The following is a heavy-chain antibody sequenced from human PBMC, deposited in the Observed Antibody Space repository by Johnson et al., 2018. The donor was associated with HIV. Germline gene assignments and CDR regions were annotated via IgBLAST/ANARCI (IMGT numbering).Heavy chain of an antibody. V-gene: IGHV3-23*04. Sequence: VQLVESGGGLLQPGGSLRLSCAASGFTFSSYAMSWVRQAPGKGLEWVSAISGSGGSTYYADSVKGRFTISRDNSKNTLYLQMNSLRAEDTAVYYCAKDTGYGVGAFPMGGAFDIWGQGTMVTVSS. CDR3: AKDTGYGVGAFPMGGAFDI. D-gene: IGHD1-26*01. CDR1: GFTFSSYA. CDR2: ISGSGGST. J-gene: IGHJ3*02.